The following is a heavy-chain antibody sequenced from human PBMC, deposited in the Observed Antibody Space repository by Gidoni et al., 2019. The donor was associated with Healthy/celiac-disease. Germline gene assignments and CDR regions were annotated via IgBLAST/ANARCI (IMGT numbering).Heavy chain of an antibody. CDR1: GLPFSSYA. D-gene: IGHD6-19*01. CDR2: ISGSGGST. CDR3: AKDSNLIAVAGFDY. J-gene: IGHJ4*02. Sequence: EVQLLESGGGLVQPGGSLRLSCAASGLPFSSYAMSWVRQAPGKGLGWVSAISGSGGSTYYADSVKGRFTISRDNSKNTLYLQMNSLRAEDTAVYYCAKDSNLIAVAGFDYWGQGTLVTVSS. V-gene: IGHV3-23*01.